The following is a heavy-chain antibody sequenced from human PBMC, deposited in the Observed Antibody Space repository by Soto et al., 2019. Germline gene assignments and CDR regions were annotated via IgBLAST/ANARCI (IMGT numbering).Heavy chain of an antibody. Sequence: PGGSLRLSCAASGFTFSSYEMNWVRQAPGKGLGWVSYISSSGSTIYYADSVKGRFTISRDNAKNSLYLQMNSLRAEDTAVYYCARSGSGTHYGMDVWGQGTTVTVSS. CDR1: GFTFSSYE. CDR2: ISSSGSTI. J-gene: IGHJ6*02. CDR3: ARSGSGTHYGMDV. V-gene: IGHV3-48*03. D-gene: IGHD3-10*01.